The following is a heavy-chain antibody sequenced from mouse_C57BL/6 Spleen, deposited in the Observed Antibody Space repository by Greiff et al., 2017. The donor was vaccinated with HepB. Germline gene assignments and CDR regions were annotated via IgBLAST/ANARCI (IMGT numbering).Heavy chain of an antibody. V-gene: IGHV3-6*01. J-gene: IGHJ3*01. D-gene: IGHD3-3*01. Sequence: EVQLQESGPGLVKPSQSLSLTCSVTGYSITSGYYWNWIRQFPGNKLEWMGYISYDGSNNYNPSLKNRISITRDTSKNQFFLKLNSVTTEDTATYYCARLWGRGGFAYWGQGTLVTVSA. CDR1: GYSITSGYY. CDR2: ISYDGSN. CDR3: ARLWGRGGFAY.